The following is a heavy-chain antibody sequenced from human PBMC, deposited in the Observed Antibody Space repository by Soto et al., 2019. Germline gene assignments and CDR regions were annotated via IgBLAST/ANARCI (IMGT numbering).Heavy chain of an antibody. Sequence: EVQLVESGGGLVKPGGSLRLSCAASGFTFSSYSMNWVRQAPGKGLEWVSSISSSSSYIYYADSVKGRFTISRNNAKNSPYLQMNSLRAEDTAVYYCARDHPSIVVVPAAMYAFDIWGQGTMVTVSS. J-gene: IGHJ3*02. V-gene: IGHV3-21*01. D-gene: IGHD2-2*01. CDR3: ARDHPSIVVVPAAMYAFDI. CDR1: GFTFSSYS. CDR2: ISSSSSYI.